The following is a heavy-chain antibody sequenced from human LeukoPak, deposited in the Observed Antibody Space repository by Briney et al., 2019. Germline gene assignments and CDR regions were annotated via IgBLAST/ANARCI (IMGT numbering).Heavy chain of an antibody. D-gene: IGHD2-2*02. CDR3: AREIVPAAIGYRVGNYFDY. CDR1: GFTFRSFA. J-gene: IGHJ4*02. Sequence: PGGSLRLSCAASGFTFRSFAMSWVRQAPGKGLEWVSVIYSGGSTYYADSVKGRFTISRDNSKNTLYLQMNSLRAEDTAVYYCAREIVPAAIGYRVGNYFDYWGQGTLVTVSS. V-gene: IGHV3-66*01. CDR2: IYSGGST.